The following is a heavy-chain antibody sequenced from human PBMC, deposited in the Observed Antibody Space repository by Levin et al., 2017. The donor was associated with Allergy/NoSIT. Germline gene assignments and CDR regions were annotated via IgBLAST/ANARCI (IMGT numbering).Heavy chain of an antibody. CDR1: GFTFSNYY. CDR2: ISSRSNYT. Sequence: SCAASGFTFSNYYMSWIRQAPGKGLEWVSYISSRSNYTNYADSVKGRFTISRDNAKNSLYLQMNSLTAEDTAVYYCARDVRHEDYWGQGTLVTVSS. J-gene: IGHJ4*02. V-gene: IGHV3-11*05. CDR3: ARDVRHEDY. D-gene: IGHD3-10*02.